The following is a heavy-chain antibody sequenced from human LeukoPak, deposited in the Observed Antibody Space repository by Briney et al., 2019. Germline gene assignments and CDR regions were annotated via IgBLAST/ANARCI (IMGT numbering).Heavy chain of an antibody. CDR2: IYYSGTT. J-gene: IGHJ4*02. Sequence: SETLSLTCTVTGGSISGYYWSWIRQPPGKGLEWIGFIYYSGTTNYNPSLKSRVTVSVDTSKNQFSLMLSSVTAADTAVYYYARMTSYSSGCYFDYWGQGTLVTVSS. CDR3: ARMTSYSSGCYFDY. D-gene: IGHD6-19*01. V-gene: IGHV4-59*01. CDR1: GGSISGYY.